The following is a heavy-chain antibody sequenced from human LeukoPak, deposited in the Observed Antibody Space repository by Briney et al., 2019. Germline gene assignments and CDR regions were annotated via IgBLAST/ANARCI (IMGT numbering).Heavy chain of an antibody. V-gene: IGHV1-69*05. CDR3: ARGGAFDI. J-gene: IGHJ3*02. CDR2: IIPLFGPA. CDR1: GGTFSSFA. Sequence: SVKVSCKTSGGTFSSFAMNWVRHAPGQGLEWMGGIIPLFGPANYAQKFQGRVTITTDESTSTVYMELSSLRSEDTAFYYCARGGAFDIWGQGTMVIVSS.